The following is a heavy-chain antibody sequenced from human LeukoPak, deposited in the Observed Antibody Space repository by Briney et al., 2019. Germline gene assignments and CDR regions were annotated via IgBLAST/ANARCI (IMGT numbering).Heavy chain of an antibody. J-gene: IGHJ3*02. D-gene: IGHD1-26*01. CDR3: AREHLGVSAFDI. Sequence: GGSLRLSCATSGFTFRSYYMSWVRQAPGKGLEWVAKVNEDGREKYYVDSVKGRFTISRDNAKISLYLQMDSLRAEDTAVYYCAREHLGVSAFDIWGQGTMVTVSS. V-gene: IGHV3-7*03. CDR2: VNEDGREK. CDR1: GFTFRSYY.